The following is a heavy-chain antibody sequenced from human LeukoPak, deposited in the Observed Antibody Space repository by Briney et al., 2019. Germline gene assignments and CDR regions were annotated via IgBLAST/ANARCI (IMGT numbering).Heavy chain of an antibody. Sequence: GGSLRLSCAASGFTFSDYYMSWIRQAPGKGLEWVSYLSSSSSYTNYADSVKGRFTISRDNAKNSLYLQMNSLRAEDTAVYYCARYVRNGSGSYYFDYWGQGTLVTVSS. CDR1: GFTFSDYY. CDR3: ARYVRNGSGSYYFDY. J-gene: IGHJ4*02. D-gene: IGHD3-10*01. V-gene: IGHV3-11*06. CDR2: LSSSSSYT.